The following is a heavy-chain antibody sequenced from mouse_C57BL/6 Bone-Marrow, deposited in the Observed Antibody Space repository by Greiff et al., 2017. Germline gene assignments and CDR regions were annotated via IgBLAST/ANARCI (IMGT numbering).Heavy chain of an antibody. Sequence: DVMLVESGGGLVQPGGSLKLSCAASGFTFSDYGMAWVRQAPRKGPEWVAFISNLAYSIYYADTVTGRFTIARENAKNTLYLEMSRLRSKDTAMYYCARQNSNYIFYAMDYWGQGTSVTVSS. CDR1: GFTFSDYG. CDR3: ARQNSNYIFYAMDY. D-gene: IGHD2-5*01. V-gene: IGHV5-15*01. CDR2: ISNLAYSI. J-gene: IGHJ4*01.